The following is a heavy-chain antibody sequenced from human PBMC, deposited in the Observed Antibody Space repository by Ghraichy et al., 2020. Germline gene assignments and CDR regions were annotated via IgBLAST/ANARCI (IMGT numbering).Heavy chain of an antibody. J-gene: IGHJ4*02. CDR2: INHSGST. V-gene: IGHV4-34*01. Sequence: SETLSLTCAVYGGSFSGYYWSWIRQPPGKGLEWIGEINHSGSTNYNPYLKSRVTISVDTSKNQFSLKLSSVTAADTAVYYCARRNYGDYVDWGQGTLVTVSS. D-gene: IGHD4-17*01. CDR1: GGSFSGYY. CDR3: ARRNYGDYVD.